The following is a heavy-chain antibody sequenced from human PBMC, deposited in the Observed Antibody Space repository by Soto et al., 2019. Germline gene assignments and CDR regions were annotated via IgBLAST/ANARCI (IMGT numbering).Heavy chain of an antibody. CDR2: IYPGDSDT. J-gene: IGHJ6*03. V-gene: IGHV5-51*01. Sequence: GESLKISCKVSGYSFTSYWIGWVRQMPGKGLEWMGIIYPGDSDTRCSPSFQGQVTISADKSISTAYLQWSSLKASDTAMYYCARGRVVDYDFWSGYSYYYYYYMYVWGKGTTLTVSS. CDR3: ARGRVVDYDFWSGYSYYYYYYMYV. CDR1: GYSFTSYW. D-gene: IGHD3-3*01.